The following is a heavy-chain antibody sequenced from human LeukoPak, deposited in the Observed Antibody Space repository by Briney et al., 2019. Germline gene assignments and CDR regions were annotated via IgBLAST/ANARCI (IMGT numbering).Heavy chain of an antibody. CDR3: ARVTSGGYLDS. CDR1: GGSISSGSYY. D-gene: IGHD3-22*01. Sequence: SETLSLTCTVSGGSISSGSYYWSWIRQPAGKGLEWIGRIYTSGSTNYDPSLKSRVSISVDTSKNQFSLKLNSVTAADTAVYYCARVTSGGYLDSWGQGTLVTVSS. CDR2: IYTSGST. V-gene: IGHV4-61*02. J-gene: IGHJ4*02.